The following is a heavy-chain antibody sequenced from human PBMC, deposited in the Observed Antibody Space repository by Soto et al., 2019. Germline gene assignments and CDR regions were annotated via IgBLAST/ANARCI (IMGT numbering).Heavy chain of an antibody. CDR2: VSGSGGST. D-gene: IGHD2-2*02. CDR1: GFTFSSYA. Sequence: GGSLRLSCAASGFTFSSYAMSWVRQAPGKGLEWVSAVSGSGGSTYYADSVKGRFTISRDNSKNTLYLQMNSLRAEDTAGYCCSKDRDIVVVPGAIYFYYWGQGTLVTVSP. CDR3: SKDRDIVVVPGAIYFYY. J-gene: IGHJ4*02. V-gene: IGHV3-23*01.